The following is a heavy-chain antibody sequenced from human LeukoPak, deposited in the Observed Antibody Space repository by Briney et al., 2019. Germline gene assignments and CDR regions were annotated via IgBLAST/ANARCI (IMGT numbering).Heavy chain of an antibody. CDR1: GGSISSSSYY. CDR2: IYYSGST. J-gene: IGHJ4*02. CDR3: ARCPLEQGPYYFDY. Sequence: SETLSLTCTVSGGSISSSSYYWGWIRQPPGKGLEWIGSIYYSGSTYYNPSLKSRVTISVDTSKNQFSLKLSSVTAADTAVYYCARCPLEQGPYYFDYWGQGTLVTVSS. V-gene: IGHV4-39*01.